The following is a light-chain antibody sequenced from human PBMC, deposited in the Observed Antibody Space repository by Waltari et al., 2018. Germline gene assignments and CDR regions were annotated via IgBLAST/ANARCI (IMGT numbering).Light chain of an antibody. Sequence: EIVLTQSPGTLSLSPGERATLPCWASQSLGRSLAWYQQKRGQAPRLLNYGASTRATGIPDSFSGSGSGTDFSLTISRLEPEDFAVYYCQHYVKLPVTFGQGTKVEIK. CDR2: GAS. CDR3: QHYVKLPVT. J-gene: IGKJ1*01. CDR1: QSLGRS. V-gene: IGKV3-20*01.